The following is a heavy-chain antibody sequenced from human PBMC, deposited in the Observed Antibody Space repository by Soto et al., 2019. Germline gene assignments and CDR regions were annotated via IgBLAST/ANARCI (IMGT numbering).Heavy chain of an antibody. V-gene: IGHV4-4*02. J-gene: IGHJ3*02. CDR1: GVSIISSNW. CDR2: IYHSGST. CDR3: ARDINSDYVWGRGTGTFDI. Sequence: SATLSVTCAFAGVSIISSNWWSWVRQPPGKGLEWIGEIYHSGSTNYNPSLKSRVTISVDKSKNQFSLKLSSVTAADTAVYYCARDINSDYVWGRGTGTFDIWGQGTMVT. D-gene: IGHD3-16*01.